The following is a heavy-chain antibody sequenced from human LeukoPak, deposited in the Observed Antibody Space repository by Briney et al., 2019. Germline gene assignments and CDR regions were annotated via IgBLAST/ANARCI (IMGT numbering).Heavy chain of an antibody. J-gene: IGHJ4*02. CDR1: GFTFSDYS. D-gene: IGHD3-22*01. CDR2: IRSSGNTI. Sequence: GGSLRLSCAASGFTFSDYSMSWIRQAPGKGLEWVSYIRSSGNTIYYADSVKGRFTISRDNAKNSLYLQMNSLRAEDTAVYYCARADFYYDSSGYYIGYWGQGTLVTVSS. CDR3: ARADFYYDSSGYYIGY. V-gene: IGHV3-11*01.